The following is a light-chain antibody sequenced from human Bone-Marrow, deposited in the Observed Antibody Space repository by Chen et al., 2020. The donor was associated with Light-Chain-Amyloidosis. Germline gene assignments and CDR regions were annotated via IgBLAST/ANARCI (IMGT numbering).Light chain of an antibody. CDR2: AAS. J-gene: IGKJ2*01. Sequence: DIQMTQSPSSLSASVGDRVTITCRASQGISNSLAWYQQKPGKAPKLLLYAASRLESGVPSRFSGSGSGTDYTLTIISLQPEDFATYYCQQYYSTPLYTFGQGTKLEIK. V-gene: IGKV1-NL1*01. CDR3: QQYYSTPLYT. CDR1: QGISNS.